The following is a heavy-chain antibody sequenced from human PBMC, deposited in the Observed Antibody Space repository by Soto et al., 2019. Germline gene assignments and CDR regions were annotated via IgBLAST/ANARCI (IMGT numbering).Heavy chain of an antibody. CDR3: ARSLYYYDSSGYSFDY. V-gene: IGHV4-59*01. D-gene: IGHD3-22*01. CDR1: GGSISSYY. CDR2: IYYSGST. Sequence: ATLSLPCPVAGGSISSYYWSWIRQPPGKGLEWIGYIYYSGSTNYNPSLKSRVTISVDTSKNQFSLKLSSVTAADTAVYYCARSLYYYDSSGYSFDYWGQGTLVTVSS. J-gene: IGHJ4*02.